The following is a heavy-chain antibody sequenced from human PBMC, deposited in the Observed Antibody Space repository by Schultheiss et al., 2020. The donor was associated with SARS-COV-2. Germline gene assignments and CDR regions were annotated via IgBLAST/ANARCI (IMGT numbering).Heavy chain of an antibody. CDR3: ARDGDYSNYYYMDV. V-gene: IGHV3-30*19. Sequence: GGSLRLSCAASGFTFSSYGMHWVRQAPGKGLEWVAVISYDGSNKYYADSVKGRFTISRDNSKNTLYLQMNSLRAEDTAVYYCARDGDYSNYYYMDVWGKGTTVTVSS. CDR1: GFTFSSYG. J-gene: IGHJ6*03. D-gene: IGHD4-11*01. CDR2: ISYDGSNK.